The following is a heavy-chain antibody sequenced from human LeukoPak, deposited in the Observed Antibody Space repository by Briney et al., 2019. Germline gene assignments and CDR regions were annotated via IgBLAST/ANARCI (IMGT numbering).Heavy chain of an antibody. J-gene: IGHJ4*02. D-gene: IGHD3-9*01. CDR2: INHSGST. Sequence: PSETLSLTCAVYGGSFSGYYWSWIRQPPGNGLEWIGEINHSGSTNYNPSLKSRVTISVDTSKNQFSLKLSSVTAADTAVYYCASAYYDILTGYYKDNWGQGTLVTVSS. CDR1: GGSFSGYY. V-gene: IGHV4-34*01. CDR3: ASAYYDILTGYYKDN.